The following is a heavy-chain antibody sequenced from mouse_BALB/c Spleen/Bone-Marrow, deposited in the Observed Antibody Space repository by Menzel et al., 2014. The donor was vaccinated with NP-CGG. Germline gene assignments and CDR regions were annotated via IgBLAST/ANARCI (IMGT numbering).Heavy chain of an antibody. CDR3: ARDMGGLLIDS. V-gene: IGHV7-3*02. CDR1: GFTFTDYY. CDR2: IRNKAYGYTT. D-gene: IGHD1-1*01. J-gene: IGHJ2*01. Sequence: EVKLVESGGGLVQPGGSLRLSCATSGFTFTDYYMNWVRQPPGKALEWLAFIRNKAYGYTTEYSASVKGRFTISRDNSQNILYLQMNTLRSEDSATYYCARDMGGLLIDSWGQGTPLSVSS.